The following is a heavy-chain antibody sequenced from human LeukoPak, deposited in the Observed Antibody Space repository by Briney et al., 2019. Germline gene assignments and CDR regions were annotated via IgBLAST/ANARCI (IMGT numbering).Heavy chain of an antibody. Sequence: ASVKVSCTASGYTFTGYYMHWVRQAPGQGLEWMGWINTNTGNPTYAQGFTGRFVFSLDTSVSTAYLQISSLKAEDTAVYYCARSSVLRFLEWLLSPFDYWGQGTLVTVSS. CDR3: ARSSVLRFLEWLLSPFDY. CDR1: GYTFTGYY. D-gene: IGHD3-3*01. J-gene: IGHJ4*02. CDR2: INTNTGNP. V-gene: IGHV7-4-1*02.